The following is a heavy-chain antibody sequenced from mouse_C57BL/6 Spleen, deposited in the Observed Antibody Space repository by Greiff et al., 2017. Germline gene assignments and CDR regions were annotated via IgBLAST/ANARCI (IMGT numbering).Heavy chain of an antibody. CDR1: GYAFSSSW. Sequence: VQGVESGPELVKPGASVKISCKASGYAFSSSWMNWVKQRPGKGLEWIGRIYPGDGDTNYNGKFKGKATLTADKSSSTAYMQLSSLTSEDSAVYFCAKDYSNYVRAMDYWGQGTSVTVSS. V-gene: IGHV1-82*01. CDR2: IYPGDGDT. J-gene: IGHJ4*01. CDR3: AKDYSNYVRAMDY. D-gene: IGHD2-5*01.